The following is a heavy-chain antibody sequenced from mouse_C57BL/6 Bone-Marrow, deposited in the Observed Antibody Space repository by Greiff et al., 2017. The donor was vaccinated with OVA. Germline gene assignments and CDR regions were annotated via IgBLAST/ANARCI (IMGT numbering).Heavy chain of an antibody. CDR3: AKTSITTVVAYYAMDY. Sequence: VQRVESGPGLVAPSQSLSITFTVSGFSLTSYGVSWVRQPPGKVLEGLGVIWGDGSTNYPSTLISRLSFSKDNSKSQVFLKLNSLQTEDTATYYCAKTSITTVVAYYAMDYWGQGTSVTVSS. V-gene: IGHV2-3*01. J-gene: IGHJ4*01. CDR1: GFSLTSYG. CDR2: IWGDGST. D-gene: IGHD1-1*01.